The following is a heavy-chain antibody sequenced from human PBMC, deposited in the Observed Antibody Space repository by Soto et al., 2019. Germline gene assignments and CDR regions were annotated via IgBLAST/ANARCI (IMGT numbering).Heavy chain of an antibody. CDR1: GGSISSGDYL. D-gene: IGHD3-10*01. CDR2: IYYSGST. CDR3: AREGNGGSAYASGMDV. Sequence: PSETLSLTCTVSGGSISSGDYLWSWIRQPPGKGLEWIGYIYYSGSTYYNPSLKSRVTISVDTSKNQFSLKLSSVTAADTAVYYCAREGNGGSAYASGMDVWGQGTTVTVSS. V-gene: IGHV4-30-4*01. J-gene: IGHJ6*02.